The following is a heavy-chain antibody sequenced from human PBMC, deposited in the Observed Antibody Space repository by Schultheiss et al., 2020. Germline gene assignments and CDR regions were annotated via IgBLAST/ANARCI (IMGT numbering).Heavy chain of an antibody. CDR2: ISSSGSTI. J-gene: IGHJ6*02. CDR3: AKGVVGATTLLYYYGMDV. V-gene: IGHV3-48*01. D-gene: IGHD1-26*01. Sequence: GGSLRLSCAASGFTFSSYSMNWVRQAPGKGLEWVSYISSSGSTIYYADSVKGRFTISRDNSKNTLYLQMNSLRAEDTAVYYCAKGVVGATTLLYYYGMDVWGQGTTVTVSS. CDR1: GFTFSSYS.